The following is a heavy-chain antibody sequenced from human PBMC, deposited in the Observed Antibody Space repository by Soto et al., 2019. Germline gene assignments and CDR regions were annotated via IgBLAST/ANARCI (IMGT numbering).Heavy chain of an antibody. J-gene: IGHJ6*02. D-gene: IGHD3-10*01. CDR1: GYSFTSYW. Sequence: PGESLKISCKGSGYSFTSYWIGWVRQMPGKGLEWMGIIYPGDSDTRYSPSFQGQVTISADKSVSTAYLQWSSLKASDTAMYYCAGSEWFGELLDGMDVWGQGTTVTVSS. CDR2: IYPGDSDT. V-gene: IGHV5-51*01. CDR3: AGSEWFGELLDGMDV.